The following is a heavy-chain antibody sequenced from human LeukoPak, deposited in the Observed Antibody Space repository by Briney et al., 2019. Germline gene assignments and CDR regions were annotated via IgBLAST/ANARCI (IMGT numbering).Heavy chain of an antibody. CDR3: ASASVDSSGWYDTTFDY. V-gene: IGHV4-59*01. CDR1: GGSISSYY. CDR2: IYYSGST. Sequence: SETLSLTCTVSGGSISSYYWSWIRQPPGKGLEWIGYIYYSGSTNYNPSLKSRVTISVDTSKNQFSLKLSSVTAADTAVYYCASASVDSSGWYDTTFDYWGQGTLVTVSS. J-gene: IGHJ4*02. D-gene: IGHD6-19*01.